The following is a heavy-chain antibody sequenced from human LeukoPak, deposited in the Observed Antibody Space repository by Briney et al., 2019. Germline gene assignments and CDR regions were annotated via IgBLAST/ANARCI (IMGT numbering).Heavy chain of an antibody. CDR2: ISGSGAST. V-gene: IGHV3-23*01. Sequence: PGGSLRLSCVASGFPFNSYAMSWVRQAPGKGLEWVSSISGSGASTYYADSVRGRFTISRDNSKNTLYLQFYSLRAEDTAVYYCARDRPIRFTLSPYYFDSWGQGTLVTVSS. CDR3: ARDRPIRFTLSPYYFDS. CDR1: GFPFNSYA. J-gene: IGHJ4*02. D-gene: IGHD3-16*01.